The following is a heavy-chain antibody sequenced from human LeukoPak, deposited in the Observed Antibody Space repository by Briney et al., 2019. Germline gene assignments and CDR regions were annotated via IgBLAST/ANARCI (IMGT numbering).Heavy chain of an antibody. V-gene: IGHV1-18*01. J-gene: IGHJ6*02. CDR3: ARQDDYYCGMDV. CDR1: GGTFSSYA. Sequence: ASVKVSCKASGGTFSSYAISWVRQAPGQGLEWMGWISAYNGNTNYAQKLQGRVTMTTDTSTSTAYMELRSLRSDDTAVYYCARQDDYYCGMDVWGQGTTVTVSS. D-gene: IGHD2-15*01. CDR2: ISAYNGNT.